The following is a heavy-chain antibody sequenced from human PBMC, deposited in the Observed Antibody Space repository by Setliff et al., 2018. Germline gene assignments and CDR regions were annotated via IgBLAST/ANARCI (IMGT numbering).Heavy chain of an antibody. CDR3: ARDRPPYYYDSSGYYYSAGNFDY. J-gene: IGHJ4*02. V-gene: IGHV1-69*06. Sequence: VKVSCKASGGTFSSYAISWVRQAPGQGLEWMGRIIPIFGTANYAQKFQGRVTITADKSTSTAYMELSSLRSEDTAVYYCARDRPPYYYDSSGYYYSAGNFDYWGQGTLVTVSS. D-gene: IGHD3-22*01. CDR1: GGTFSSYA. CDR2: IIPIFGTA.